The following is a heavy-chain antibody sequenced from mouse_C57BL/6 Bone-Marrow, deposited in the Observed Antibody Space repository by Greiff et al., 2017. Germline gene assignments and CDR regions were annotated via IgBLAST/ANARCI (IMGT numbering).Heavy chain of an antibody. CDR3: ARGWLRDY. CDR2: IDPSDSYT. D-gene: IGHD2-2*01. V-gene: IGHV1-59*01. Sequence: QVQLKQPGAELVRPGTSVKLSCKASGYTFTIYWMHWVKQRPGQGLEWIGVIDPSDSYTNYNQKFKGKATLTVDTSSSTAYMQLSSLTSEDSAVYYCARGWLRDYWGQGTTLTVSS. J-gene: IGHJ2*01. CDR1: GYTFTIYW.